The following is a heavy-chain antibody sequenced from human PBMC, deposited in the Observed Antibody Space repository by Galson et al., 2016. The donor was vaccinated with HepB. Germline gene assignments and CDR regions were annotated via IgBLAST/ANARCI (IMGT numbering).Heavy chain of an antibody. CDR2: IKQDGSEK. V-gene: IGHV3-7*01. Sequence: SLRLSCAASGFTFSAYWMTWVRQAPGKGLEWVANIKQDGSEKYYVDSVKGRFTTSRDNVKNTLYLQMNSLRAEDTAVYYCLRLSKRENFDYWGQGTLVTVSS. CDR1: GFTFSAYW. D-gene: IGHD4/OR15-4a*01. J-gene: IGHJ4*02. CDR3: LRLSKRENFDY.